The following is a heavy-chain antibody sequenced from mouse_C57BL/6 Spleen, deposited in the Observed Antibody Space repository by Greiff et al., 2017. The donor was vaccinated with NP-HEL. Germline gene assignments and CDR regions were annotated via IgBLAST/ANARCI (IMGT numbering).Heavy chain of an antibody. CDR3: ARRYYGSRGWYFDV. CDR2: IDPSDSET. D-gene: IGHD1-1*01. Sequence: QVQLQQPGAELVRPGSSVKLSCKASGYTFTSYWMHWVKQRPIQGLEWIGNIDPSDSETHYNQKFKDKATLTVDKSSSTAYMQLSSLTSEDSAVYYCARRYYGSRGWYFDVWGTGTTVTVSS. V-gene: IGHV1-52*01. CDR1: GYTFTSYW. J-gene: IGHJ1*03.